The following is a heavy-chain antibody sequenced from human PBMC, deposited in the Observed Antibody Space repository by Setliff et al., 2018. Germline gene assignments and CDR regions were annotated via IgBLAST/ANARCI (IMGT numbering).Heavy chain of an antibody. V-gene: IGHV1-46*01. CDR2: IHPSGDST. CDR3: ARWGYYYGGNDY. Sequence: GASVKVSCKASGYTFTNHYIHWVRQAPGQGLEWMGVIHPSGDSTSYAQKLQGRVTMTRDTSTSTVYMELSSLTSEDTAVYYCARWGYYYGGNDYWGQGTLVTVSS. CDR1: GYTFTNHY. D-gene: IGHD4-17*01. J-gene: IGHJ4*02.